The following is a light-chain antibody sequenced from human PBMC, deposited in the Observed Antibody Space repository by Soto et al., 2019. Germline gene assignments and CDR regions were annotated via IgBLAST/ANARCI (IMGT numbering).Light chain of an antibody. CDR2: WAS. V-gene: IGKV4-1*01. J-gene: IGKJ4*01. Sequence: EILVTQSPASMGVSLSELATINCKSSQSAVYSSNNKNYLAWYQQKPGQPPKLLIYWASTRESGVPDRFSGSGSGTDFTLTISSLQAEDVAVYYCQQYYSAPLTFGGGTKVDIK. CDR1: QSAVYSSNNKNY. CDR3: QQYYSAPLT.